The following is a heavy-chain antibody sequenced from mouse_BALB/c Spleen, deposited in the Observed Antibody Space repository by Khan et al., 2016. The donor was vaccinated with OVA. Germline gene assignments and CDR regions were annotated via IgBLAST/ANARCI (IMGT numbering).Heavy chain of an antibody. J-gene: IGHJ4*01. CDR3: ARPPYFSYVLVY. Sequence: QIQLVQSGPELKKPGETVKISCKASGYTFTNSGMNWVKQAPGKGLKWMGWINTYPGEPTYADDFKGRFAFSLETSASTSYLQINNLKNEDTATYFGARPPYFSYVLVYWGQGTSVTVSS. CDR1: GYTFTNSG. D-gene: IGHD2-10*01. V-gene: IGHV9-3-1*01. CDR2: INTYPGEP.